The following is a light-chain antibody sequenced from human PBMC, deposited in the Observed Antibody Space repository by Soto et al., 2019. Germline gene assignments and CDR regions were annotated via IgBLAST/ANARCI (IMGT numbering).Light chain of an antibody. CDR1: QSVSSRY. V-gene: IGKV3-20*01. J-gene: IGKJ2*01. Sequence: EIVLAQSPDSLSLSPGERATLSCRASQSVSSRYLAWYQQKPGQAPRLLIYGASSRATGIPDRFSGSGSGTDFTLTINRLEPEDFAVYYCQHYGPYTFGQGTKLEIK. CDR2: GAS. CDR3: QHYGPYT.